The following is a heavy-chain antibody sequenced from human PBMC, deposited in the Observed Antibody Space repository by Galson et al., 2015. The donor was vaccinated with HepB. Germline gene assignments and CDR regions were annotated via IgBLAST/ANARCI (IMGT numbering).Heavy chain of an antibody. Sequence: SLRLSCAASGFTFSSYSMNWVRQAPGKGLEWVSYISSSSSTIYYADSVKGRFTISRDNAKNSLYLQMNSLRAEDTAVYYCAKDITMVQGAHFDYWGQGTLVTVSS. CDR2: ISSSSSTI. D-gene: IGHD3-10*01. V-gene: IGHV3-48*01. CDR3: AKDITMVQGAHFDY. J-gene: IGHJ4*02. CDR1: GFTFSSYS.